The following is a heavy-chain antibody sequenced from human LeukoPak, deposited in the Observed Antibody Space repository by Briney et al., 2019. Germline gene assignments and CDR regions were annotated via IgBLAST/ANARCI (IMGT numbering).Heavy chain of an antibody. CDR2: INSDGSST. Sequence: PGGSLRLSCAASGFTFSSYWMHWVREAPGKGLVWVSRINSDGSSTSYADSVKGRFTISRDNAKNTLYLQMNSLRAEDTAVYYCARDQGGYYYDSSGYSVFDYWGQGTLVTVSS. CDR3: ARDQGGYYYDSSGYSVFDY. CDR1: GFTFSSYW. D-gene: IGHD3-22*01. V-gene: IGHV3-74*01. J-gene: IGHJ4*02.